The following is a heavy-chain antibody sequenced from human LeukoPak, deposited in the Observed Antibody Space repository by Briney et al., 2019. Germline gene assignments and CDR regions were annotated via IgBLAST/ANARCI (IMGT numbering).Heavy chain of an antibody. CDR1: GGSISGGSYY. V-gene: IGHV4-61*01. CDR2: IYYSGST. J-gene: IGHJ4*02. D-gene: IGHD2/OR15-2a*01. Sequence: SQTLSLTCTVSGGSISGGSYYWSWIRQPPGKGLEWIGYIYYSGSTKYNLSLKSRVTISVDTSKNQSSLKLSSVTAADTAVYYCARGEYGLFDYWGQGTLVTVSS. CDR3: ARGEYGLFDY.